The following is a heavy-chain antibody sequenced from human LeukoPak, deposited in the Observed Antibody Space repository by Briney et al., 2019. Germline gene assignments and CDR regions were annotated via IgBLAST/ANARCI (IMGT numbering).Heavy chain of an antibody. CDR1: GYTFTGYY. CDR2: IHPNSGGT. J-gene: IGHJ4*02. Sequence: ASVKVSCKASGYTFTGYYMHWVRQAPGQGLEWMGRIHPNSGGTNYAQKFQGRVTMTRDTSISTAYMELSRLRSDDTAVYYCARGILYYYDSSGYYGVDYWGQGTLVTVSS. CDR3: ARGILYYYDSSGYYGVDY. V-gene: IGHV1-2*06. D-gene: IGHD3-22*01.